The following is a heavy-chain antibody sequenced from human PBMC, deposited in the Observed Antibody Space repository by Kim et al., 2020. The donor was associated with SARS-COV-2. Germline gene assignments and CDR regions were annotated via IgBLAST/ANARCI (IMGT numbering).Heavy chain of an antibody. D-gene: IGHD4-17*01. J-gene: IGHJ4*02. V-gene: IGHV3-33*01. CDR2: IWYDGSNK. CDR1: GFTFSSYG. Sequence: GGSLRLSCAASGFTFSSYGMHWVRQAPGKGLEWVAVIWYDGSNKYYADSVKGRFTISRDNSKNTLYLQMNSLRAEDTAVYYCARCEHDYGDYCFDYWGQGTLVTVSS. CDR3: ARCEHDYGDYCFDY.